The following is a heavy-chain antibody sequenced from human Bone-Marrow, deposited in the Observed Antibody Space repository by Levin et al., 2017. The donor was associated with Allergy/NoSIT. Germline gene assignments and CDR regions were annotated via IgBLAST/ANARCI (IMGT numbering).Heavy chain of an antibody. Sequence: PGGSLRLSCSASGFTFDDYAMHWVRQVPGKGLEWVSGISWNSGRIGYADSVKGRFTISRDNAKNSLYLQMNTLRPEDTALYYCAKEFRFAGATMDYFDYVMDVWGQGTTVTVSS. CDR1: GFTFDDYA. V-gene: IGHV3-9*01. D-gene: IGHD1-26*01. CDR3: AKEFRFAGATMDYFDYVMDV. J-gene: IGHJ6*02. CDR2: ISWNSGRI.